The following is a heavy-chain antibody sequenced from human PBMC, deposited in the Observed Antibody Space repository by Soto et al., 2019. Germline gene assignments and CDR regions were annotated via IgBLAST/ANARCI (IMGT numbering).Heavy chain of an antibody. CDR3: ARDVMAEANNWFAP. Sequence: QVQLQESGPGLVKPSQTLSLTCTVSGGSISSGGYYWSWIRQPPGKGLEWIGYIHYSGRTYYNPSLKSRVTISVDTSKNDFSLKLSSVTAADTAVYYCARDVMAEANNWFAPWGQGTLVTVCS. V-gene: IGHV4-31*03. CDR2: IHYSGRT. D-gene: IGHD3-16*01. CDR1: GGSISSGGYY. J-gene: IGHJ5*02.